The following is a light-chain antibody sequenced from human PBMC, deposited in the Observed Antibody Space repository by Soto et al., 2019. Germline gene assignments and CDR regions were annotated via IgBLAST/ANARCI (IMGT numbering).Light chain of an antibody. V-gene: IGLV2-14*01. CDR1: TSDIGGYKY. J-gene: IGLJ2*01. CDR3: TSYRSASVL. Sequence: QSALTQPASVSGSPGQSITIACTGTTSDIGGYKYVSWYQQHPGKAPKLIIYEVSNRPSGVSNRFSGSKSGNTASLTISGLQTEDEAEYYCTSYRSASVLFGGGPKLTVL. CDR2: EVS.